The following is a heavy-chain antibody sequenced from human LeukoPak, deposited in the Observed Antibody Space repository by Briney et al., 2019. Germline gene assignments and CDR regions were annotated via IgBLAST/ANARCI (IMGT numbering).Heavy chain of an antibody. CDR2: IYHSGST. CDR1: GGSISSSNW. Sequence: SETLSLTCAVSGGSISSSNWWSWVRQPPGKGLEWIGEIYHSGSTNYNPSLNSRVTISVDKSKNQFSLKLSSVTAADTAVYYCARDSSSWYFDYWGQGTLVTVSS. CDR3: ARDSSSWYFDY. V-gene: IGHV4-4*02. J-gene: IGHJ4*02. D-gene: IGHD6-13*01.